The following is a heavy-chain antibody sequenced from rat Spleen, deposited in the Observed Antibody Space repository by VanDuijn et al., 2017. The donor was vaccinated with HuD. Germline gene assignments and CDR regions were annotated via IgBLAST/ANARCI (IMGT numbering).Heavy chain of an antibody. Sequence: EVQLVESGGGLVQPGRSMKLSCAASGFTFSNYDMAWVRQAPTKGLEWVASISYDGSSTYYRDSVKGRFTISRDNAKSTLYLQMDSLRSEDTATYYCTTGNYPHWGQGVMVTVSS. CDR2: ISYDGSST. CDR1: GFTFSNYD. J-gene: IGHJ2*01. V-gene: IGHV5-20*01. CDR3: TTGNYPH. D-gene: IGHD1-4*01.